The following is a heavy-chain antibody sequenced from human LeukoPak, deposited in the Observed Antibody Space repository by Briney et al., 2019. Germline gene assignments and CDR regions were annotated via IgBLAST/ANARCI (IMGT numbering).Heavy chain of an antibody. J-gene: IGHJ6*03. CDR3: ASCIAVAGTRPIGYYYYYYMDV. V-gene: IGHV1-69*05. CDR1: GFTFSSYA. Sequence: GGSLRLSCAASGFTFSSYAISWVRQAPGQGLEWMGGIIPIFGTANYAQKFQGRVTITTDESTSTAYMELSSLRSEDTAVYYCASCIAVAGTRPIGYYYYYYMDVWGKGTTVTVSS. D-gene: IGHD6-19*01. CDR2: IIPIFGTA.